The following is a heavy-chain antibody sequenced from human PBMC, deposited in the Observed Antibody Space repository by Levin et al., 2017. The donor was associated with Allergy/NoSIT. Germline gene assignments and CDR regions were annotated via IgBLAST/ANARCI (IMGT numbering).Heavy chain of an antibody. D-gene: IGHD3-3*01. J-gene: IGHJ6*02. V-gene: IGHV1-2*02. CDR3: ARVDEDYDFWRRLGNYYYGMDV. CDR2: INPNSGGT. CDR1: GYTFTGYY. Sequence: PEASVKVSCKASGYTFTGYYMHWVRQAPGQGLEWMGWINPNSGGTNYAQKFQGRVTMTRDTSISTAYMELSRLRSDDTAVYYCARVDEDYDFWRRLGNYYYGMDVWGQGTTVTVSS.